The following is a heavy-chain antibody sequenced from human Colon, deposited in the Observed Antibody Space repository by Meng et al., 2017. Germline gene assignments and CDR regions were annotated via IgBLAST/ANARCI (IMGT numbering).Heavy chain of an antibody. J-gene: IGHJ4*02. D-gene: IGHD3-10*01. V-gene: IGHV1-3*01. CDR3: AKAGEGLWFGESSHVDY. Sequence: ASVKVSCKASGYIFTSYAIHWVRQAPGQRLEWMGWINAGNGNTNYSQKFQGRVTITRDTSASTAYMELSNRRSEDTAEYYCAKAGEGLWFGESSHVDYWGQGTLVTVSS. CDR2: INAGNGNT. CDR1: GYIFTSYA.